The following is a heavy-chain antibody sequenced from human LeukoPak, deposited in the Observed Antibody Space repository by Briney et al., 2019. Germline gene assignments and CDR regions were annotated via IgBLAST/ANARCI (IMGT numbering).Heavy chain of an antibody. J-gene: IGHJ4*02. D-gene: IGHD3-16*01. CDR3: ARDADPGGLDY. CDR2: VSPRGST. CDR1: GYSINNDYY. V-gene: IGHV4-38-2*02. Sequence: PSETLSLTCAVSGYSINNDYYWVWIRQPPGEGLEWIGSVSPRGSTFYNASLKTRATISVDASKNLFSLKLISMTAADTAVYYCARDADPGGLDYWGQGTLVTASS.